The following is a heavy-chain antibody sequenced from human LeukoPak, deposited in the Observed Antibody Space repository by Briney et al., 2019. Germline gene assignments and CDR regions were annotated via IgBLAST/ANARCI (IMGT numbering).Heavy chain of an antibody. CDR2: INPNSGGT. CDR3: AREGLLVAARVGYMGV. CDR1: GYTFTGYY. D-gene: IGHD2-15*01. V-gene: IGHV1-2*06. J-gene: IGHJ6*03. Sequence: ASVKVSCKASGYTFTGYYMHWVRQAPGQGLEWMGRINPNSGGTNYAQKFQGRVTMTRDTSISTACMELSRLRSDDTAVYYCAREGLLVAARVGYMGVWGKGTTVTVSS.